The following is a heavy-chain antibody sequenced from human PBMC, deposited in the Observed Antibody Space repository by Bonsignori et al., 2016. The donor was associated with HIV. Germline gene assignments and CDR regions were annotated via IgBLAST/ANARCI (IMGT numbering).Heavy chain of an antibody. V-gene: IGHV4-39*02. Sequence: WIRQPPGKGLEWIGSVSQSGATFYNPSLRGQVSISLDTSNNHFSLRLHFVTAADTAVYFCARRTGVERRLDTWGQGTLVTVSS. J-gene: IGHJ5*02. CDR2: VSQSGAT. D-gene: IGHD7-27*01. CDR3: ARRTGVERRLDT.